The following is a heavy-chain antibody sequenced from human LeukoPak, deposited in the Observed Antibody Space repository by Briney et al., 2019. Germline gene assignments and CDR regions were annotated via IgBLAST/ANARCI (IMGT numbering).Heavy chain of an antibody. D-gene: IGHD2-15*01. CDR1: GGTFSSYA. Sequence: GASVKVSCKASGGTFSSYAISWVRQAPGQGLEWMGRTIPIFGTANYAQKFQGRVTITTDESTSTAYMKLSSLRSEDTAVYYCARASLYCSGGSCYHIAEYFQHWGQGTLVTVSS. CDR2: TIPIFGTA. CDR3: ARASLYCSGGSCYHIAEYFQH. V-gene: IGHV1-69*05. J-gene: IGHJ1*01.